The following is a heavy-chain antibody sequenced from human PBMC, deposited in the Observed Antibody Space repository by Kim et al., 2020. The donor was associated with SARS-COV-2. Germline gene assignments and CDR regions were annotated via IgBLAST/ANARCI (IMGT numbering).Heavy chain of an antibody. V-gene: IGHV3-11*05. CDR2: ISSSSSYT. CDR1: GFTFSDYY. CDR3: ARDHSTYYYDSSGYYRALTPEYYYYGMDG. J-gene: IGHJ6*02. D-gene: IGHD3-22*01. Sequence: GGSLRLSCAASGFTFSDYYMSWIRQAPGKGLEWVSYISSSSSYTNYADSVKGRFTISRDNAKNSLYLQMNSLRAEDTAVYYCARDHSTYYYDSSGYYRALTPEYYYYGMDGWGQGTKVTVSS.